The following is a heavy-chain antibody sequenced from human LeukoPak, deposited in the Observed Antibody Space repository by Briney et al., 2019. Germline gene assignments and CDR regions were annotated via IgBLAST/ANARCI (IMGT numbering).Heavy chain of an antibody. CDR2: INPNSGGT. CDR1: GYTFTGYY. CDR3: AVLWFGELPLDY. V-gene: IGHV1-2*04. Sequence: ASVTVSCKASGYTFTGYYMHWVRQAPGQGLEWMGWINPNSGGTNYAQKFQGWVTMTRDTSISTAYMELSRLRSDDTAVYYCAVLWFGELPLDYWGQGTLVTVSS. J-gene: IGHJ4*02. D-gene: IGHD3-10*01.